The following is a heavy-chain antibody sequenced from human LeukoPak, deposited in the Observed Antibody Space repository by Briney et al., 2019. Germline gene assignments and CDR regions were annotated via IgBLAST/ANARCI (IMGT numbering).Heavy chain of an antibody. CDR1: GFTFSSYA. CDR3: AKVQTSDYDFWTGYYGWDY. J-gene: IGHJ4*02. V-gene: IGHV3-23*01. Sequence: GGSLRLSCAASGFTFSSYAMSWVRQAPGKGLEWVSAISGSGGSTYYADSVKGRFTISRDNSKNTLYLQMNSLRAEDTAVYYCAKVQTSDYDFWTGYYGWDYWGQGTLVTVSS. D-gene: IGHD3-3*01. CDR2: ISGSGGST.